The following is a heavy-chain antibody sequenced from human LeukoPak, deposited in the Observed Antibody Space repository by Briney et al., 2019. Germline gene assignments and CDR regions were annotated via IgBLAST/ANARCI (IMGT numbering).Heavy chain of an antibody. J-gene: IGHJ4*02. CDR2: INHSGST. V-gene: IGHV4-34*01. CDR1: GGSFSGCY. CDR3: ARRVVVVVAATDYFDY. D-gene: IGHD2-15*01. Sequence: PSETLSLTCAVYGGSFSGCYWSWIRQPPGKGLEWIGEINHSGSTNYNPSLKSRVTISVDTSKNQFSLKLSSVTAADTAVYYCARRVVVVVAATDYFDYWGQGTLVAVSS.